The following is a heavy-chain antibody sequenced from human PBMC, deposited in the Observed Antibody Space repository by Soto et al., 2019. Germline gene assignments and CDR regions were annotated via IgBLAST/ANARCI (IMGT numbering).Heavy chain of an antibody. D-gene: IGHD4-17*01. CDR2: IIPILGIA. Sequence: QVQLVQSGAEVKKPGSSVKVSCKASGGNFSSYTISWVRQAPGQGLEWMGRIIPILGIANYAQKFQGRVTITADKSTSTAYMELSSLRSEDTAVYYCARTRKDDGDFDYWGQGPLVTVSS. CDR3: ARTRKDDGDFDY. V-gene: IGHV1-69*02. J-gene: IGHJ4*02. CDR1: GGNFSSYT.